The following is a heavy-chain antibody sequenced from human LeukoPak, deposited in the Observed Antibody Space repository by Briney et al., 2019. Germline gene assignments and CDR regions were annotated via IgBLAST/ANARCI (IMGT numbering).Heavy chain of an antibody. CDR2: IYHSGST. D-gene: IGHD6-19*01. CDR1: GGSISSSNW. V-gene: IGHV4-4*02. CDR3: ARLPGIAVAAYYYYMDV. J-gene: IGHJ6*03. Sequence: PSGTLSLTCAVSGGSISSSNWWSWVRQPPGKGLEWIGEIYHSGSTNYNPSLKSRVTISVDKSKNQFSLKLSSVTAADTAVYYCARLPGIAVAAYYYYMDVWGKGTTVTVSS.